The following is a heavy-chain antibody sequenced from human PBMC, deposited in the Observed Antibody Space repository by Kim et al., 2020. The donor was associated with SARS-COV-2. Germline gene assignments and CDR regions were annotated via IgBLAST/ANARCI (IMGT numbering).Heavy chain of an antibody. CDR3: ARERVDTVYYYYYGMDV. CDR1: GGSISSGDYY. J-gene: IGHJ6*02. D-gene: IGHD5-18*01. Sequence: SETLSLTCTVSGGSISSGDYYWSWIRQPPGKGLEWIGYIYYSGSTYYNPSLKSRVTISVDTSKNQFSLKLSSVTAADTAVYYCARERVDTVYYYYYGMDVWGQGTTVTVSS. V-gene: IGHV4-30-4*01. CDR2: IYYSGST.